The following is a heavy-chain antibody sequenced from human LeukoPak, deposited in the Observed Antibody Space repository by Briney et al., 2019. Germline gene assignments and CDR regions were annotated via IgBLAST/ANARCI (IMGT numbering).Heavy chain of an antibody. CDR2: ISWNSGTI. V-gene: IGHV3-9*01. CDR1: GFTFDDYA. Sequence: GGSLRLSCAASGFTFDDYAMHWVRQAPGKGLERVSGISWNSGTIGYADSVKGRFTISRDNAKNSLYLQMNSLGAEDTALYYCSKDSGVRGSYLFDYWGQGTLVTVSS. CDR3: SKDSGVRGSYLFDY. D-gene: IGHD1-26*01. J-gene: IGHJ4*02.